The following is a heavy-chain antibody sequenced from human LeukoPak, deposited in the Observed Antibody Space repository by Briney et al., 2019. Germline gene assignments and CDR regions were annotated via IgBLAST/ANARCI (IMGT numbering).Heavy chain of an antibody. CDR2: FDPEDGET. J-gene: IGHJ4*02. D-gene: IGHD4-17*01. CDR3: ATDFSTVTTPLVRY. V-gene: IGHV1-24*01. Sequence: ASVTVSCKVSGYTLTELSMHWVRQAPGKGLEWMGGFDPEDGETIYAQKFQGRVTMTEDTSTDTAYMELSSLRSEDTAVYYCATDFSTVTTPLVRYWGQGTLVTVSS. CDR1: GYTLTELS.